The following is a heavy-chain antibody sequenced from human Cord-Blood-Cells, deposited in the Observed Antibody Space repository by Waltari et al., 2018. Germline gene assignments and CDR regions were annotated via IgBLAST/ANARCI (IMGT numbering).Heavy chain of an antibody. J-gene: IGHJ4*02. CDR1: GFTFSGCG. D-gene: IGHD4-17*01. CDR2: IWYDGSNK. V-gene: IGHV3-33*01. CDR3: ARARITDYGDYYFDY. Sequence: QVQLVESGGGVVQPGRSLRLSCAASGFTFSGCGMPWSRPAPGKGLEWVAVIWYDGSNKYDADSVKGRFTISRDNSKNTLYLQMNSLRAEDTAVYYCARARITDYGDYYFDYWGQGTLVTVSS.